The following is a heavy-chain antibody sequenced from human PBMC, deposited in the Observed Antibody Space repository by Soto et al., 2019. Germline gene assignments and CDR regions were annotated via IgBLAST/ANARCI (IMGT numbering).Heavy chain of an antibody. CDR3: AREGYYSGAGTYSPPRFYGMDV. D-gene: IGHD3-10*01. CDR2: ISDYNGNT. J-gene: IGHJ6*02. Sequence: QAQLVQSGVEVKKAGASVKVSCKASGYTFSSYGISWARQAPGQGLEWMGWISDYNGNTQYAQKFQGRVFMTTDTATRTADMELRGLRSADTAGYFCAREGYYSGAGTYSPPRFYGMDVWGQGTTVTASS. V-gene: IGHV1-18*01. CDR1: GYTFSSYG.